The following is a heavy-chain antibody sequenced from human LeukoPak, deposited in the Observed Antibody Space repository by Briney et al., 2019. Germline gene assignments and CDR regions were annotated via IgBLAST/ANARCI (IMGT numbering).Heavy chain of an antibody. CDR2: IYSGGST. Sequence: GGSLRLSCAASGFTSSSYGMHWVRQAPGKGLEWVSVIYSGGSTYYADSVKGRFTISRDNSKNTLYLQMNSLRAEDTALYYCAKSIDGSGTYSPSDAFDIWGQGTMVTVSS. CDR3: AKSIDGSGTYSPSDAFDI. J-gene: IGHJ3*02. CDR1: GFTSSSYG. D-gene: IGHD3-10*01. V-gene: IGHV3-NL1*01.